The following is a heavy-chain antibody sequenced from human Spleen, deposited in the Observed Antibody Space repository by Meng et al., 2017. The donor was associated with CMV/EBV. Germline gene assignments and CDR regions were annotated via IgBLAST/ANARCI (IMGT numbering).Heavy chain of an antibody. CDR2: INHSGST. J-gene: IGHJ4*02. Sequence: GSLRLSCAVYGGSFSGYYWSWIRQPPGKGLEWIGEINHSGSTNYNPSLKSRVTISVDTSKNQFSLKLSSVTAADTAVYYCARGVLLPFCSSTSCSDYWGQGTLVTVSS. D-gene: IGHD2-2*01. V-gene: IGHV4-34*01. CDR1: GGSFSGYY. CDR3: ARGVLLPFCSSTSCSDY.